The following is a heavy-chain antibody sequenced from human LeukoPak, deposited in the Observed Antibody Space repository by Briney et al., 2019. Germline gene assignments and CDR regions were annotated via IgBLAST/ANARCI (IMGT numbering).Heavy chain of an antibody. CDR2: IKDDGSEK. CDR1: GFPFGAYL. CDR3: ATYRSCANGVCYRFDQ. J-gene: IGHJ4*02. Sequence: GGSLRLSCAASGFPFGAYLMSWVRQAPEKGLEWVANIKDDGSEKYYVDSVKGRFTVSRDNAKNSLYLQMNSLRAEDTAVYYCATYRSCANGVCYRFDQWGQGTLVTVSS. D-gene: IGHD2-8*01. V-gene: IGHV3-7*01.